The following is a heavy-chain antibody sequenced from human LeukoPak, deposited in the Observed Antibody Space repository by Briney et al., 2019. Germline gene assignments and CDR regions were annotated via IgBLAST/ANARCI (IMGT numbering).Heavy chain of an antibody. CDR3: ARDFAYGMDV. CDR1: GFSFNTFG. CDR2: IESDGSTT. J-gene: IGHJ6*02. V-gene: IGHV3-74*01. Sequence: GGSLRLPCAASGFSFNTFGMHWVRQVTGGGLVWVSRIESDGSTTRYADSVKGRFTISRDNAKNTLYLQMNSLRAEDTAVYYCARDFAYGMDVWGQGTTVIVSS.